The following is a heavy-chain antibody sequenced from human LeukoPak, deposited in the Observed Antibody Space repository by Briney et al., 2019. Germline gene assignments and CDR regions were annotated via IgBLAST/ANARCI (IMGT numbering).Heavy chain of an antibody. CDR2: IQTDGSDK. V-gene: IGHV3-30*02. J-gene: IGHJ5*02. Sequence: GGFLRLSCAASGFTFTNYGMNWVRQAPDKGLEWVTFIQTDGSDKYYADSVKGRFTISRDNSKNTVFLQVNNVRAEDTAVYFCAREDGPTYVGRFVHWGQGTLVTVSS. CDR1: GFTFTNYG. D-gene: IGHD1-26*01. CDR3: AREDGPTYVGRFVH.